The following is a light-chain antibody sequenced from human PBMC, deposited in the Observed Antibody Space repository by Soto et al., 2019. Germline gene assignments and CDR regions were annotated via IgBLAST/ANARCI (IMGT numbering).Light chain of an antibody. CDR1: SSDVGVYDF. V-gene: IGLV2-14*01. CDR2: KVS. CDR3: ASYTSSSTSVI. J-gene: IGLJ2*01. Sequence: QSALTQPASVSGSPGQSITISCTGTSSDVGVYDFVSWYQQNPGKAPKLMIYKVSNRPSGISSRFSGSKSGNTASLTISGLQAEDEADYYCASYTSSSTSVIFGRGTKLTVL.